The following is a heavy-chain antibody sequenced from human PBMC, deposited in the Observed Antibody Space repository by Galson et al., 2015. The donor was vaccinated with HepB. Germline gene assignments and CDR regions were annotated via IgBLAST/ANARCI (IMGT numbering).Heavy chain of an antibody. Sequence: ETLSLTCTVSGGSISSYYWSWIRQPAGKGLEWIGRIYTSGSTNYNPSLKSRVTMSVDTSKNQFSLKLSSVTAADTAVYYCARGSRGWAGKSSYYFDYWGQGTLVTVSS. D-gene: IGHD3-10*01. CDR1: GGSISSYY. V-gene: IGHV4-4*07. J-gene: IGHJ4*02. CDR3: ARGSRGWAGKSSYYFDY. CDR2: IYTSGST.